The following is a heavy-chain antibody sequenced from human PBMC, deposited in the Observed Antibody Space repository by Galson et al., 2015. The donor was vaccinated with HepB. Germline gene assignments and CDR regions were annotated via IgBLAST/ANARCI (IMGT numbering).Heavy chain of an antibody. CDR3: ARAAGGGNSFSVDY. V-gene: IGHV1-69*13. D-gene: IGHD4-23*01. J-gene: IGHJ4*02. CDR1: GGTFSSYA. CDR2: IIPIFGTA. Sequence: SVKVSCKASGGTFSSYAISWVRQAPGQGLEWMGGIIPIFGTANYAQKFQGRVTITADESTSTAYMELSSLRSEDTAVYYRARAAGGGNSFSVDYWGQGTLVTVSS.